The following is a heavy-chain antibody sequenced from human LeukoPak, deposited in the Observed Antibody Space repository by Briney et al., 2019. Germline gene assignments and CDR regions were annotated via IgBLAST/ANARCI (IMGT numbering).Heavy chain of an antibody. V-gene: IGHV3-48*02. CDR3: ASFGMRSDY. Sequence: GGSLRLSCAASGFTFSSYSMNWVCQAPGKGLEWVSYISSSSSTIYYADSVKGRFTISRDNAKNSLYLQMSSLRDEDTAVYYCASFGMRSDYWGQGTLVTVSS. CDR1: GFTFSSYS. CDR2: ISSSSSTI. D-gene: IGHD3-10*01. J-gene: IGHJ4*02.